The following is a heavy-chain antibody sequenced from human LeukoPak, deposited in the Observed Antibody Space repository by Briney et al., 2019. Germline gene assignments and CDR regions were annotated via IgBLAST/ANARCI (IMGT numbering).Heavy chain of an antibody. CDR3: ANFKAAAADY. Sequence: GGSLRLSCAASGFTFSSYAMDWVRQAPGKGLEWVAFIRSDGSNKYYADSVKGRFTISSDNSKNTLYLQMNSLRAEDTAVYYCANFKAAAADYWGQGTLVTVSS. D-gene: IGHD6-13*01. CDR1: GFTFSSYA. J-gene: IGHJ4*02. CDR2: IRSDGSNK. V-gene: IGHV3-30*02.